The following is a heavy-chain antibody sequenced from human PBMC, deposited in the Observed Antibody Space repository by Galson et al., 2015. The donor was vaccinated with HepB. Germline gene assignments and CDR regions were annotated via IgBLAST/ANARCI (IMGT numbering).Heavy chain of an antibody. J-gene: IGHJ2*01. CDR1: GFTFSSYW. CDR3: ARSGAYGSSSMFWYFDL. V-gene: IGHV3-7*03. Sequence: SLRLSCAASGFTFSSYWMSWVRQAPGKGLEWVANIKQDGSEKYYVDSVKGRFTISRDNAKNSLYLQMNSLRAEDTAVYYCARSGAYGSSSMFWYFDLWGRGTLVTVSS. D-gene: IGHD6-6*01. CDR2: IKQDGSEK.